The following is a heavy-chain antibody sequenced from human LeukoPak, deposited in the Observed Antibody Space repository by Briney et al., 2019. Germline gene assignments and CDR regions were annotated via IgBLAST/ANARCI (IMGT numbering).Heavy chain of an antibody. V-gene: IGHV4-34*01. Sequence: SETLSLTCAVYGGSFSGYYWNWIRQPPGKGLEWIGEINHSGSTHYNPSLKSRVTMSVDTSKNQFSMMLSSVTATDTAVYYCARDETTPLPGAYWGQGTLVTVSS. D-gene: IGHD4-17*01. CDR2: INHSGST. CDR1: GGSFSGYY. J-gene: IGHJ4*02. CDR3: ARDETTPLPGAY.